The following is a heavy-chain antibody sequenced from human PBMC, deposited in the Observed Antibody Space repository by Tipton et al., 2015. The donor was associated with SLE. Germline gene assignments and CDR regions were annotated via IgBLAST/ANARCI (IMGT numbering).Heavy chain of an antibody. CDR2: MNPNSGNT. Sequence: QSGAEVKKPGSSVKVSCKASGGTFSSYAISWVRQAPGQGLEWMGGMNPNSGNTGYAQKFQGRVTMTRNTSISTAYMELSSLRSEDTAVYYCARGLGNTGAFDIWGQGTMVTVSS. D-gene: IGHD1/OR15-1a*01. CDR3: ARGLGNTGAFDI. CDR1: GGTFSSYA. J-gene: IGHJ3*02. V-gene: IGHV1-8*02.